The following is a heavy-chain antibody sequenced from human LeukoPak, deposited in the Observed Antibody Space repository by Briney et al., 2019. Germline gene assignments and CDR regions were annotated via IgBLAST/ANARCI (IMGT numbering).Heavy chain of an antibody. J-gene: IGHJ5*02. Sequence: PGGSLRLSCAASGFTFSSYSMNWVRQAPGKGLEWVSSISSSSSYIYYADSVKGRFTISRDNAKSSLYLQMNSLRAEDTAVYYCAREIYYLSGGLWFDPWGQGTLVTVSS. D-gene: IGHD2/OR15-2a*01. CDR1: GFTFSSYS. CDR2: ISSSSSYI. CDR3: AREIYYLSGGLWFDP. V-gene: IGHV3-21*04.